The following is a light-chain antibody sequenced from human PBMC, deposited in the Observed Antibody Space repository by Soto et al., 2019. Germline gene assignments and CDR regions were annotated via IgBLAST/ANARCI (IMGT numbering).Light chain of an antibody. Sequence: DIVMTQSPDSLAVSLGERATINCKSSQTLLNFSNNKNYLAWYQQKPGQPPKVLIYWASTRESGVPDRFSGSGSGTDFTLTISSLQAEDVAVYYCQQYFSTLAFTFGGGTKVEIK. CDR2: WAS. CDR1: QTLLNFSNNKNY. CDR3: QQYFSTLAFT. J-gene: IGKJ4*01. V-gene: IGKV4-1*01.